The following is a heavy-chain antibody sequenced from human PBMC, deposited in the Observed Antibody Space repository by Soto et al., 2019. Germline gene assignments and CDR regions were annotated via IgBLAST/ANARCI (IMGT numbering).Heavy chain of an antibody. J-gene: IGHJ6*02. V-gene: IGHV1-46*01. CDR2: INPSGGST. CDR3: ARALYDTDSVPVGAQSRYYVMDV. CDR1: QYNFTNYC. Sequence: QVQLVQSGAESKAPGASVKVSCKASQYNFTNYCVHWVRQAPGQGLEWMGVINPSGGSTKYAQRFRGRVTMTWDTSTNTVYMDLRSLRPEDTAVYFCARALYDTDSVPVGAQSRYYVMDVWGRGTTVTVSS. D-gene: IGHD3-22*01.